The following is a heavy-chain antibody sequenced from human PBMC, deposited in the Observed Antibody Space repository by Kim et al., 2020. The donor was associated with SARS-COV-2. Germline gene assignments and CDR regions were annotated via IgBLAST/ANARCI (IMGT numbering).Heavy chain of an antibody. V-gene: IGHV4-34*01. CDR2: INHSGST. D-gene: IGHD3-22*01. CDR1: GGSFSGYY. Sequence: SETLSLTCAVYGGSFSGYYWSWIRQPPGKGLEWIGEINHSGSTNYNPSLKSRVTISVDTSKNQFSLKLSSVTAADTAVYYCAREGILYDSSYYWGQGTLVTVSS. CDR3: AREGILYDSSYY. J-gene: IGHJ4*02.